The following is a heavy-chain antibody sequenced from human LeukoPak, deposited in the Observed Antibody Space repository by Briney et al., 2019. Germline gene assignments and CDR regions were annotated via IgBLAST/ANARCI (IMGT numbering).Heavy chain of an antibody. J-gene: IGHJ3*02. CDR2: ISGSASST. Sequence: PGGSLRLSCAASGFTFSNYAMSWVRQAPGKGLEWVSAISGSASSTYHADSVKGRFTISRDNSKNTLFLQMNSLRAEDTAIYYCAKKSSGVYAFDTWGQGTMVTVSS. V-gene: IGHV3-23*01. CDR3: AKKSSGVYAFDT. CDR1: GFTFSNYA. D-gene: IGHD6-13*01.